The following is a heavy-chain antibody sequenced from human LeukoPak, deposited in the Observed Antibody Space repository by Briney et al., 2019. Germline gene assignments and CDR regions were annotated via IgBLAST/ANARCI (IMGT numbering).Heavy chain of an antibody. CDR2: INPNSSGT. CDR3: ARIVIAAAGTYLDY. Sequence: ASVKVSCKASGYTFTGYDIHWVRQAPGQRLEWMGWINPNSSGTNYAQKFQGRVTMTRDTSISTAYMELSRLRSDDTAVYYCARIVIAAAGTYLDYWGQGTLVTVSS. J-gene: IGHJ4*02. V-gene: IGHV1-2*02. CDR1: GYTFTGYD. D-gene: IGHD6-13*01.